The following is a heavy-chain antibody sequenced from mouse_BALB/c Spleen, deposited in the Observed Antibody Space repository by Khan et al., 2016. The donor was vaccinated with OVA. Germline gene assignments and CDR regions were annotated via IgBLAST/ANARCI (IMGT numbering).Heavy chain of an antibody. Sequence: QVQLKESGAELARPGASVKMSCKASSYTFTSYTMHWVKQRPGQGLEWIGYINPRSGYTNYNQKFKDKATLTADKSSSTAYMQLSSLTSEDSAVYYCARRLEFYAMDYWGQGTSVTVSS. D-gene: IGHD3-2*02. V-gene: IGHV1-4*01. CDR1: SYTFTSYT. J-gene: IGHJ4*01. CDR2: INPRSGYT. CDR3: ARRLEFYAMDY.